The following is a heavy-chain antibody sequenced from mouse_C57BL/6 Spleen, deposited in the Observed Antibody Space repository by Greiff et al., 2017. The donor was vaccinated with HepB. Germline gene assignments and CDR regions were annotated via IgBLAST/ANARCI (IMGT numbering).Heavy chain of an antibody. Sequence: QVQLQQPGAELVKPGASVKLSCKASGYTFTSYWMHWVKQRPGQGLEWIGMIHPNSGSTNYNEKFKSKATLTVDKSSSTAYMQLSSLTSEDSAVYYCARSDYDNDPGFAYWGQGTLVTVSA. V-gene: IGHV1-64*01. CDR2: IHPNSGST. CDR3: ARSDYDNDPGFAY. J-gene: IGHJ3*01. CDR1: GYTFTSYW. D-gene: IGHD2-4*01.